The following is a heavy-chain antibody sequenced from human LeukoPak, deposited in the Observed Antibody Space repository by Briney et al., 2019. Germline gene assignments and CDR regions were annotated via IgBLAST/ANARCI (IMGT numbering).Heavy chain of an antibody. CDR3: AREGGSLIGDAFDI. CDR1: GFIFSNYG. CDR2: IRSDGSSK. J-gene: IGHJ3*02. D-gene: IGHD3-9*01. Sequence: PGGSLRLSCAASGFIFSNYGMHWVRQAPGKGLEWVAFIRSDGSSKYYVDSVKGRFTISRDNTKNTMYLQMNSLRVEDTAVYYCAREGGSLIGDAFDIWGQGTMVTVSS. V-gene: IGHV3-30*02.